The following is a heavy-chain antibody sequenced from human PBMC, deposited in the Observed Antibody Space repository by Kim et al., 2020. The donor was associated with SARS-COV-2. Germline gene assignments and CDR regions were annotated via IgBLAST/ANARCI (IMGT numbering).Heavy chain of an antibody. J-gene: IGHJ4*02. CDR1: GFTVENFA. D-gene: IGHD3-10*01. CDR2: FSGMGGDT. CDR3: AKVVLARGDNPMDC. Sequence: GGSLRLSCAASGFTVENFAMNWVRQAPGKGLEWVSTFSGMGGDTYYADSVKGRFTISRDTSKNTVYLQMTSLRAEDTAVYYCAKVVLARGDNPMDCWGQGTLVTVSS. V-gene: IGHV3-23*01.